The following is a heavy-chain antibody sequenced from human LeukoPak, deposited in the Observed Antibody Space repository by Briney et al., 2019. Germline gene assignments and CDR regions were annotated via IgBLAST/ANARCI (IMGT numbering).Heavy chain of an antibody. D-gene: IGHD5-12*01. CDR1: GGSISSYY. Sequence: SETLSLTCTVSGGSISSYYWSWIRQPPGKGLEWIGYIYYSGSTNYNPSLKSRVTISVDTSKNQFSLKLSSVTAADTAVYYCARAQISGYDAIHFDYWGQGTLVTVSS. V-gene: IGHV4-59*01. J-gene: IGHJ4*02. CDR2: IYYSGST. CDR3: ARAQISGYDAIHFDY.